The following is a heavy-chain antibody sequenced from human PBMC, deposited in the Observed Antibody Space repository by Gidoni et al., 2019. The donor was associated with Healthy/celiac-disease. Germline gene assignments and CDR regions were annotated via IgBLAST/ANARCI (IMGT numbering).Heavy chain of an antibody. J-gene: IGHJ4*02. Sequence: EVQLVESGGGLVQPGGSLRLSCAASGFTFSSYWMSWVRQAPGKGLEWVANIKQDGREKYYVDSVKGRFTISRDNAKNSLYLQMNSLRAEDTAVYYCARDIDGYCSSTSCYTPFDYWGQGTLVTVSS. D-gene: IGHD2-2*02. CDR1: GFTFSSYW. CDR2: IKQDGREK. V-gene: IGHV3-7*01. CDR3: ARDIDGYCSSTSCYTPFDY.